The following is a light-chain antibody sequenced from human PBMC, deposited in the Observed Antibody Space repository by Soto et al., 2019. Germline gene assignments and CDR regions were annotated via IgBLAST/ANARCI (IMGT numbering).Light chain of an antibody. CDR1: QSVSIK. V-gene: IGKV3-15*01. J-gene: IGKJ5*01. Sequence: EIPMTLSPSTXSVPQPTRPPSSWGVSQSVSIKLAWYQQKPGKAQXLXXXDPSTRATGIPDRLTGRASGKEFTLTISRRESEDFAGYYCQQYNKGPKITLGQGTGLEI. CDR3: QQYNKGPKIT. CDR2: DPS.